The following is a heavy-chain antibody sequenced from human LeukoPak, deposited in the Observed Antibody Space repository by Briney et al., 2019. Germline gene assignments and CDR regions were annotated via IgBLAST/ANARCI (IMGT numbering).Heavy chain of an antibody. J-gene: IGHJ4*02. D-gene: IGHD5-24*01. CDR3: ARGTGNGYNFDY. V-gene: IGHV1-69*05. Sequence: SVKVSCKASGGTFSSHAISWVRQAPGQGLEWMGRIIPIFGTANYAQKFQGRVTITTDESTSTAYMELSSLRSEDTAVYYCARGTGNGYNFDYWGQGTLVTVSS. CDR1: GGTFSSHA. CDR2: IIPIFGTA.